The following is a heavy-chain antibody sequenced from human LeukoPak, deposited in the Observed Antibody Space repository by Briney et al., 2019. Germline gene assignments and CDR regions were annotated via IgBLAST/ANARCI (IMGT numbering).Heavy chain of an antibody. V-gene: IGHV4-59*01. Sequence: SETLSLTCTVSGGSISSYYWSWIRQPPGKGLEWIGYIYYSGSTNYNPSLKSRVTMSVDSSKTQFSLRLRSVTAADTAVYYCARGDEYSYAVDYWGRGTLVTVSS. CDR2: IYYSGST. CDR3: ARGDEYSYAVDY. D-gene: IGHD5-18*01. CDR1: GGSISSYY. J-gene: IGHJ4*02.